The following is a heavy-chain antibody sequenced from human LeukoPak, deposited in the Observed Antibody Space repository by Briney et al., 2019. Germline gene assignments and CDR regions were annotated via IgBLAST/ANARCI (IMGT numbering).Heavy chain of an antibody. Sequence: GASVKVSCKASGYTFTSYGISWVRQAPGQGLEWMGWISAYNGNTNYAQKLQGRVTLTTDTSTTTAYMELRSLRSDDTAVYYCARGGVVPAAVQNWFDPWGQGTLVTVSS. CDR1: GYTFTSYG. CDR3: ARGGVVPAAVQNWFDP. CDR2: ISAYNGNT. J-gene: IGHJ5*02. V-gene: IGHV1-18*01. D-gene: IGHD2-2*02.